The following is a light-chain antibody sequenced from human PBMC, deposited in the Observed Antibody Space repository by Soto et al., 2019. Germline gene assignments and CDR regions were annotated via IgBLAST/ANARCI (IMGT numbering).Light chain of an antibody. CDR2: EVN. CDR3: SSYSISTAYL. CDR1: SSDVGGYDY. J-gene: IGLJ1*01. V-gene: IGLV2-14*01. Sequence: QSVLTQPAGLSGSPGQSIAISCTGTSSDVGGYDYVSWYQLHPGKAPKLMVFEVNNRPSGVSYRFSGSKSGNTASLTISGLQAEDEADYFCSSYSISTAYLFGTGTKVTVL.